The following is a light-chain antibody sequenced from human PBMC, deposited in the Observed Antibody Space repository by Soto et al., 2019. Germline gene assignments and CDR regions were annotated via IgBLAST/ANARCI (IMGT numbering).Light chain of an antibody. CDR3: QQYGSSPRT. Sequence: EIVLTQSPSTLSLSPGERATLSCRASQSVTSSYLAWYQQKPGQAPRLLIYGASSRATGIPDRFSGSGSGTDFTLTIIRLEPEDFAVYYCQQYGSSPRTFGQGTKVEIK. CDR1: QSVTSSY. CDR2: GAS. J-gene: IGKJ1*01. V-gene: IGKV3-20*01.